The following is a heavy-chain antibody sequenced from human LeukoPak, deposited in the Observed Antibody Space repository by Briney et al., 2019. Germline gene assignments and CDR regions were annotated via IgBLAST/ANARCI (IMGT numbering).Heavy chain of an antibody. CDR2: IYYSGST. CDR1: GGSISSYY. Sequence: SETLSLTCTVSGGSISSYYWSWIRQPPGKGLEWIGYIYYSGSTNYNPSLKSRVTLSVDTSKNQFSLKLSSVTAADTAVYYCARVKGAVRNYYFDYWGQGTLVTVSS. J-gene: IGHJ4*02. V-gene: IGHV4-59*01. CDR3: ARVKGAVRNYYFDY. D-gene: IGHD1-7*01.